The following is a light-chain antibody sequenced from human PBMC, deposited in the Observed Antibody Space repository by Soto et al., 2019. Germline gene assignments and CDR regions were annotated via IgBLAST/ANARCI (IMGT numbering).Light chain of an antibody. CDR1: SSDVGGYNY. Sequence: SVLTQPRSVSGSPGQSVTISCTGTSSDVGGYNYVSWYQQHPGKAPKLMIYDVSERPSGVPDRFSGSRSDNTASLTISGLQPEDEADYYCCSYAGTYTLFVFGTGTKVTVL. J-gene: IGLJ1*01. CDR3: CSYAGTYTLFV. CDR2: DVS. V-gene: IGLV2-11*01.